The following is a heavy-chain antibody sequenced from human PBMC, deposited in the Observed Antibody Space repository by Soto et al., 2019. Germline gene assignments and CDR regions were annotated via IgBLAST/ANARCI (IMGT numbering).Heavy chain of an antibody. CDR2: INAGNGNT. CDR3: ARVPPRAAAGKTFDY. D-gene: IGHD6-13*01. CDR1: GYTFTSCA. J-gene: IGHJ4*02. V-gene: IGHV1-3*01. Sequence: GASVKVSCKASGYTFTSCAMHWVRQAPGQRLEWMGWINAGNGNTKYSQKFQGRVTITRDTSASTAYMELSSLRSEDTAVYYCARVPPRAAAGKTFDYWGQGTLVTVSS.